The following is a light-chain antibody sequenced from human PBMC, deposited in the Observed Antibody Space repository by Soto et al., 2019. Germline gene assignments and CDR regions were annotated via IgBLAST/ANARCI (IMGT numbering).Light chain of an antibody. CDR1: SSNIGAGYD. J-gene: IGLJ1*01. Sequence: QPVLTQPPSVSGAPGQRVTISCTGSSSNIGAGYDVHWYQQLPGTAPKLLIYGNSNRPSGVPDRFSGSKSGTSASLAITGLQAEAEAHYYCQSYDSSPHNYVFGTGTKLTVL. V-gene: IGLV1-40*01. CDR3: QSYDSSPHNYV. CDR2: GNS.